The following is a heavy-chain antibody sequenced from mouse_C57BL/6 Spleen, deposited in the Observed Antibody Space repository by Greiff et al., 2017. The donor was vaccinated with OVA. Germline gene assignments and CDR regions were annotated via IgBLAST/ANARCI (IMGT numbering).Heavy chain of an antibody. Sequence: VKLMESGPELVKPGASVKISCKASGYSFTSYYIHWVKQRPGQGLEWIGWIYPGSGNTKYNEKFKGKATLTADTSSSTAYMQLSSLTSEDSAVYYCARLGSPYYFDYWGQGTTLTVSS. J-gene: IGHJ2*01. D-gene: IGHD6-1*01. V-gene: IGHV1-66*01. CDR2: IYPGSGNT. CDR1: GYSFTSYY. CDR3: ARLGSPYYFDY.